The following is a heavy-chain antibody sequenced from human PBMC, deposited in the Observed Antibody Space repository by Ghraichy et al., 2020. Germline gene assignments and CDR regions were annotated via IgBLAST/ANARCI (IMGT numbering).Heavy chain of an antibody. CDR2: TYYRSKWYN. Sequence: SQTLSLTCAISGDSVSSNSAAWNWIRQSPSRGLEWLGRTYYRSKWYNDYAVSVKSRITINPDTSKNQFSLQLNSVTPEDTAVYYCARAGGQQLYYYYYYMDVWGKGTTVTVSS. CDR1: GDSVSSNSAA. D-gene: IGHD6-13*01. J-gene: IGHJ6*03. CDR3: ARAGGQQLYYYYYYMDV. V-gene: IGHV6-1*01.